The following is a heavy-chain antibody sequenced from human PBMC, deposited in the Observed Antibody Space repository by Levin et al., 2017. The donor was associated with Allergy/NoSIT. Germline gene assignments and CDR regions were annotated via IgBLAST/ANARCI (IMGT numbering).Heavy chain of an antibody. J-gene: IGHJ6*02. CDR3: ARVPTKGSSSWKGRRYYYGMDV. D-gene: IGHD6-13*01. V-gene: IGHV4-34*01. CDR2: INHSGST. CDR1: GGSFSGYY. Sequence: SETLSLTCAVYGGSFSGYYWSWIRQPPGKGLEWIGEINHSGSTNYNPSLKSRVTISVDTSKNQFSLKLSSVTAADTAVYYCARVPTKGSSSWKGRRYYYGMDVWGQGTTVTVSS.